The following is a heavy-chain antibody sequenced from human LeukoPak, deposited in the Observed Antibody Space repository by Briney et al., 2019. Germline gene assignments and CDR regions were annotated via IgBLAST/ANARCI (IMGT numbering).Heavy chain of an antibody. CDR2: IYYSGST. J-gene: IGHJ4*02. CDR3: ARGSGYFHY. V-gene: IGHV4-59*01. D-gene: IGHD3-10*01. CDR1: SGSISSYY. Sequence: KSSETLSLTCTVSSGSISSYYWSWIRQPPGKGLEWIGAIYYSGSTNYSPSLKSRVTISVDTSKNQFSLNLSSVTAADTAVYYCARGSGYFHYWGQGTLVTVSS.